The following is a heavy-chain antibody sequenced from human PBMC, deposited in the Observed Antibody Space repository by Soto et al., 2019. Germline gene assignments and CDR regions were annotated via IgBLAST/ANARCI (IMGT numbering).Heavy chain of an antibody. Sequence: SETLSFTCSVSGGSISSGGYYWTWIRQPPGKGLEWIGEINHSGSTNYNPSLKSRVTISVDTSKNQFSLKLSSVTAADTAVYYCARGLGRGVVYWGQGTLVTVSS. V-gene: IGHV4-39*07. CDR1: GGSISSGGYY. D-gene: IGHD3-10*01. CDR3: ARGLGRGVVY. J-gene: IGHJ4*02. CDR2: INHSGST.